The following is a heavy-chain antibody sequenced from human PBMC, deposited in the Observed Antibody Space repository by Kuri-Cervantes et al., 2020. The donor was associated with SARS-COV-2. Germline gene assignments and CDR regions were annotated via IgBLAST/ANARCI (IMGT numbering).Heavy chain of an antibody. D-gene: IGHD3-10*01. V-gene: IGHV4-34*01. J-gene: IGHJ4*02. CDR3: ARTYYYGSGSYRHFDY. CDR1: GGSISSYY. Sequence: GSLRLSCTVSGGSISSYYWSWTRQPSGKGLEWIGEINHSGSTNYNPSLKSRVTISVDTSKNQFSLKLSSVTAADTAVYYCARTYYYGSGSYRHFDYWGQGTLVTVSS. CDR2: INHSGST.